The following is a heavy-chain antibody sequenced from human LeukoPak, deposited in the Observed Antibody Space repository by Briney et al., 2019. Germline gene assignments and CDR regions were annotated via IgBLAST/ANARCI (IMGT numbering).Heavy chain of an antibody. J-gene: IGHJ4*02. V-gene: IGHV3-33*01. CDR3: ARDLVAAVAGTPTFDY. CDR1: GFTFSSYG. Sequence: GGSLRLSCAASGFTFSSYGMHWVRQAPGKGLEWVAVIWYDGSNKYYADSVKSRFTISRDNSKNTLYLQMNGLRAEDTAVYYCARDLVAAVAGTPTFDYWGQGTLVTVSS. CDR2: IWYDGSNK. D-gene: IGHD6-19*01.